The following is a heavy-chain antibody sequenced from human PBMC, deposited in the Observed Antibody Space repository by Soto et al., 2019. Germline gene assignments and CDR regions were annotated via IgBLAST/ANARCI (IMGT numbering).Heavy chain of an antibody. D-gene: IGHD1-26*01. Sequence: EVQLVESGGGLVQPGRSLRLSCTASGFTFGDYAMSWVRQAPGKGLEWVGFIRSKAYGGTTEYAASVKGRFTISRDDSKSIAYLQMNSLNTEDTAVYYCTREGGWEYYFDYWGQGTLVTVSS. CDR3: TREGGWEYYFDY. J-gene: IGHJ4*02. CDR1: GFTFGDYA. V-gene: IGHV3-49*04. CDR2: IRSKAYGGTT.